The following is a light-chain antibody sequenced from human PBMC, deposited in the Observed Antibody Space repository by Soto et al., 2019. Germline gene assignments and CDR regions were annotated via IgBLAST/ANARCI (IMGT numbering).Light chain of an antibody. J-gene: IGKJ1*01. V-gene: IGKV1-5*03. CDR3: QQYDKCYSWT. CDR1: QSISSW. CDR2: KAS. Sequence: QLPLSPSTLSASVGDRVTITCRASQSISSWLAWYQQKPGKAPKLLIYKASSLESGIPARFSGRGSGTEFTLTISRLQPEDFGIYYCQQYDKCYSWTFGQGTKVDIK.